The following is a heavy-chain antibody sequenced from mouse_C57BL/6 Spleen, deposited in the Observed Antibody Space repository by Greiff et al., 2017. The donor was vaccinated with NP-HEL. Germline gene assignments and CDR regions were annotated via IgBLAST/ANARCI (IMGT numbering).Heavy chain of an antibody. D-gene: IGHD2-4*01. CDR2: INPNNGGT. CDR3: ARSFDSPYYYAMDY. J-gene: IGHJ4*01. V-gene: IGHV1-22*01. CDR1: GYTFTDYN. Sequence: EVQLQESGPELVKPGASVKMSCKASGYTFTDYNMHWVKQSHGKSLEWIGYINPNNGGTSYNQKFKGKATLTVNKSSSTAYMELRSLTSEDSAVYYCARSFDSPYYYAMDYWGQGTSVTVSS.